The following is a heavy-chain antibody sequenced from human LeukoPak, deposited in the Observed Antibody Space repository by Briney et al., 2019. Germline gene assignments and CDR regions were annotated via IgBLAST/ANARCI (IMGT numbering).Heavy chain of an antibody. Sequence: GGSLRLSCAASGFTFSNAWMSWVRQAPGKGLEWVGRIKSKTDGGTTDYVAPVKGRFTISRDDSRNTLYLQMNSLKTEDTAVYYCTTDRCSSTSCRPTDYWGQGTLVTVSS. CDR3: TTDRCSSTSCRPTDY. V-gene: IGHV3-15*01. CDR2: IKSKTDGGTT. J-gene: IGHJ4*02. D-gene: IGHD2-2*01. CDR1: GFTFSNAW.